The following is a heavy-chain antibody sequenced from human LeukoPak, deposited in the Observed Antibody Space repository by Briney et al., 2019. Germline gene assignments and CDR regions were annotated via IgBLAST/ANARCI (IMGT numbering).Heavy chain of an antibody. CDR1: DGSISTYY. V-gene: IGHV4-39*01. Sequence: PSETLSLTCTVSDGSISTYYWTWIRQPPGKGLEWIGTIHYSGSTFYNPSLKSRVTISVDTSKNQFSLKLSSVTAADTAVYYCARLGGYYDPPGYWGQGTLVTVSS. CDR2: IHYSGST. J-gene: IGHJ4*02. CDR3: ARLGGYYDPPGY. D-gene: IGHD3-22*01.